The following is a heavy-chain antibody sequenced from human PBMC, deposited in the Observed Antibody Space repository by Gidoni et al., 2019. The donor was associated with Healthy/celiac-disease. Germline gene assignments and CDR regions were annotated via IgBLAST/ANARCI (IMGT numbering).Heavy chain of an antibody. CDR1: GGSLRNSYY. CDR3: VRRSDHWQEWYFDL. V-gene: IGHV4-39*01. CDR2: IYSSGST. Sequence: QLQLQESGPGLVKPSETLSLTCTVSGGSLRNSYYWGWIRQPPGKGLAWIGSIYSSGSTYYNPSLNSRVTISVDTSKNQFSLKLSSVTAADTAVYYCVRRSDHWQEWYFDLWGRGTLVTVSS. J-gene: IGHJ2*01. D-gene: IGHD1-1*01.